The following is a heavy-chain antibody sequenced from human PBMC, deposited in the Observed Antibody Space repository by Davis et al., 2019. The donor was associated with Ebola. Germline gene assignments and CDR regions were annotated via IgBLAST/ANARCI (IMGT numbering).Heavy chain of an antibody. Sequence: VTPTQTLTLTCTFSGFSLSTSGVGVGWIRQPPGKGLEWIGSIYYSGSTNYNPSLKSRVTISVDTSKNQFSLKLSSVTAADTAVYYCARVARYWGQGTLVTVSS. J-gene: IGHJ4*02. CDR2: IYYSGST. CDR3: ARVARY. D-gene: IGHD6-6*01. V-gene: IGHV4-39*07. CDR1: GFSLSTSGVG.